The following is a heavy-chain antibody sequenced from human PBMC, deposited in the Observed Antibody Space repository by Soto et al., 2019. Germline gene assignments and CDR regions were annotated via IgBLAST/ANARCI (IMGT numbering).Heavy chain of an antibody. CDR1: GFTFGDYA. CDR2: IRSKAYGGTA. CDR3: TRDQPITP. Sequence: GGSLRLSCTASGFTFGDYAMSWVRQAPGKGLEWVGFIRSKAYGGTAEYAASVKGRFIMSRDDSKSIAYLQMNSLKTEDTAVYYCTRDQPITPWGQGTMVTVSS. D-gene: IGHD3-10*01. J-gene: IGHJ3*01. V-gene: IGHV3-49*04.